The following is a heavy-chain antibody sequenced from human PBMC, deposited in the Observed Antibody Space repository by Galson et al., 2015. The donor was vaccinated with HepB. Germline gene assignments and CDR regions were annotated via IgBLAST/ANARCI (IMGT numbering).Heavy chain of an antibody. CDR1: GFSFTDVW. CDR3: SARGSYGEFFNN. J-gene: IGHJ4*02. CDR2: IKGPSGAT. V-gene: IGHV3-15*01. D-gene: IGHD3-10*01. Sequence: SLRLSCAASGFSFTDVWMSWVRQVPGKGLEWVGRIKGPSGATDYGAPVKGRFIISRDESKTILYLQMNSLKTEDTAVYYCSARGSYGEFFNNWGQGTPVTVSS.